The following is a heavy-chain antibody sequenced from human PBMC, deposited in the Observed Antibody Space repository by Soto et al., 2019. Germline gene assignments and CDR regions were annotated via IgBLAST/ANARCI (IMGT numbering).Heavy chain of an antibody. CDR2: IYHSGST. Sequence: SETLSLTCAVSGGSLSSGGYSWSWIRQPPGKGLEWIGYIYHSGSTYYNPSLKSRVTISVDRSKNQFSLKLSSVTAADTAVYYCARGPRTTVTYYFDYWGQGTLVTVSS. V-gene: IGHV4-30-2*01. CDR3: ARGPRTTVTYYFDY. D-gene: IGHD4-17*01. CDR1: GGSLSSGGYS. J-gene: IGHJ4*02.